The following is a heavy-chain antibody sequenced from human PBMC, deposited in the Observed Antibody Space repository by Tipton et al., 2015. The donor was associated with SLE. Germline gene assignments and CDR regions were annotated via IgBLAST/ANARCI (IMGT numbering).Heavy chain of an antibody. Sequence: TLSLTCTVSGGSISSGGYYWSWIRQHPGQGLEWIGYIYYSGNTYYNPSLKSRVTISVDTSKNQFSLKLSSVTAADTAVYYCARDFPYGSGSWNAFDIWGQGTMGTVSA. J-gene: IGHJ3*02. V-gene: IGHV4-31*03. D-gene: IGHD3-10*01. CDR3: ARDFPYGSGSWNAFDI. CDR1: GGSISSGGYY. CDR2: IYYSGNT.